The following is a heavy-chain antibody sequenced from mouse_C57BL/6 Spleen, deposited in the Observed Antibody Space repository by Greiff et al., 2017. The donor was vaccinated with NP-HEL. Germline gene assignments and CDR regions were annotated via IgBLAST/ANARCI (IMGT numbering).Heavy chain of an antibody. CDR1: GYTFTDHT. CDR3: ARLNNYGSSSMAMDY. D-gene: IGHD1-1*01. CDR2: IYPRDGST. Sequence: QVQLQQSDAELVKPGASVKISCKVSGYTFTDHTIHWMKQRPEQGLEWIGYIYPRDGSTKYNEKFKGKATLTADKSSSTAYMQLNSLTSEDSAVYGCARLNNYGSSSMAMDYWGQGTSVTVSS. V-gene: IGHV1-78*01. J-gene: IGHJ4*01.